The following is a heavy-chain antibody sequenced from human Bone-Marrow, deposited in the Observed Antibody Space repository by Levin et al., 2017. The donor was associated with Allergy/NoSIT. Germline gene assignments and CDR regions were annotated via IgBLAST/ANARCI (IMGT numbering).Heavy chain of an antibody. V-gene: IGHV1-2*06. CDR1: GYTFTAFH. CDR2: IKPNSGGT. Sequence: ASVKVSCKTSGYTFTAFHVHWVRQAPGQGLEWMGRIKPNSGGTDYARKFQGRVNMTRDMSIRTVYLELATLRSDDTAVFFCVRRGGSTWDLDYWGQGTLVTVSS. CDR3: VRRGGSTWDLDY. D-gene: IGHD6-13*01. J-gene: IGHJ4*02.